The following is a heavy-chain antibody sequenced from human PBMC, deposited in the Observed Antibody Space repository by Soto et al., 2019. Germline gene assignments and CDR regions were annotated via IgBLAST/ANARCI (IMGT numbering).Heavy chain of an antibody. V-gene: IGHV4-31*03. CDR1: GGSISSGGYY. D-gene: IGHD3-3*01. Sequence: PSETLSLTCTVSGGSISSGGYYWSWIRQHPGKGLEWIEYIYYSGSTYYNPSLKSRVTISVDTSKNQFSLKLSSVTAADTAVYYCARGYDFWSGYYNGNWFDPWGQGTLVTVSS. CDR2: IYYSGST. CDR3: ARGYDFWSGYYNGNWFDP. J-gene: IGHJ5*02.